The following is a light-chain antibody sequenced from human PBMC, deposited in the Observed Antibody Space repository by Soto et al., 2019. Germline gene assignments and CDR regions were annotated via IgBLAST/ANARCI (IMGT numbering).Light chain of an antibody. CDR1: SSNIGSNY. V-gene: IGLV1-47*01. CDR2: RNN. Sequence: QSVLTQPPSASGTPGQRVNISCSGSSSNIGSNYVYWYRQFPGTAPKLLIQRNNQRPSGVPARFSGSKSGTSASLASSGLRSEDEADYYCGGWDDSLSGPVFGGGTQLTVL. CDR3: GGWDDSLSGPV. J-gene: IGLJ2*01.